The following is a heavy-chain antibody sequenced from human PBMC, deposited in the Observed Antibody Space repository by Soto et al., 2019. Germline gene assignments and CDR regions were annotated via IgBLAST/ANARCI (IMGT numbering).Heavy chain of an antibody. J-gene: IGHJ4*02. CDR2: INWNSGSI. Sequence: GGSLRLSCAASGFTFDDYAMHWVRQAPGKGLEWVSGINWNSGSIGYADSVKGRFTISRDNAKNSLYLQMNSLRAEDTALYYCAKDSQPVLLWFGESPYFDYWGQGTLVTVSS. V-gene: IGHV3-9*01. CDR1: GFTFDDYA. D-gene: IGHD3-10*01. CDR3: AKDSQPVLLWFGESPYFDY.